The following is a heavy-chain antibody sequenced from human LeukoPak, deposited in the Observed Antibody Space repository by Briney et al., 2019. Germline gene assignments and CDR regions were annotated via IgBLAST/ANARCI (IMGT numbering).Heavy chain of an antibody. D-gene: IGHD4-17*01. V-gene: IGHV3-7*01. CDR2: IKQVGSEK. Sequence: GGSLRLSCAASGFTFSSYWMSWVRQAPGKGLEWVANIKQVGSEKYYVDSVKGRFTISRDNAKNSLYLQMNSLRAEDTAVYYCARDGDYGDYPTHMDVWGKGTTVTVSS. J-gene: IGHJ6*03. CDR3: ARDGDYGDYPTHMDV. CDR1: GFTFSSYW.